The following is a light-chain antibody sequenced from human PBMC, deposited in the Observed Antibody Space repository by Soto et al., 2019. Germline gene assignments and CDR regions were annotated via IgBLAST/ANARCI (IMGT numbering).Light chain of an antibody. CDR3: SSYTSSSTPVV. CDR1: SSDVGGYNH. CDR2: DVS. Sequence: QSVLTQPASVSGSPGQSITISCTGTSSDVGGYNHVSWYQQHPGKAPKLMIYDVSNRPSGVSNRFSGSKSGNTASLTISGLQAEDEADYYCSSYTSSSTPVVFGGGTKVTVL. J-gene: IGLJ2*01. V-gene: IGLV2-14*01.